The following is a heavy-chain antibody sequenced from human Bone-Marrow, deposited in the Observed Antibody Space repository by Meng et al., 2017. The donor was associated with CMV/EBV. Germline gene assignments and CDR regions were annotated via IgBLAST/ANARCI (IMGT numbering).Heavy chain of an antibody. CDR3: ARDRGDY. CDR1: GFTFSSYS. CDR2: ISSSSSYI. Sequence: GESLKISCAASGFTFSSYSMNWVRQAPGKGLEWVSSISSSSSYIYYADSVKGRFTISRDNDKNSLYLQMNSLRAEDTAVYYCARDRGDYWGQGTLVTVSS. D-gene: IGHD1-26*01. V-gene: IGHV3-21*01. J-gene: IGHJ4*02.